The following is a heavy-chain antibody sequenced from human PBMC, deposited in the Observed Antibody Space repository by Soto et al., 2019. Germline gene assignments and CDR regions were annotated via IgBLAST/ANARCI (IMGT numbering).Heavy chain of an antibody. CDR2: ISTYSGNT. V-gene: IGHV1-18*04. Sequence: ASVKVSCKASGYTFTDYYLHWVRQAPGQGLEWLGRISTYSGNTNYAQMLQGRVTLTTDTSTSTAFMELRSLQSGDTAVYYCARTIAVRGIGYYFDFWGQGTLVTVSS. CDR1: GYTFTDYY. D-gene: IGHD2-21*01. J-gene: IGHJ4*02. CDR3: ARTIAVRGIGYYFDF.